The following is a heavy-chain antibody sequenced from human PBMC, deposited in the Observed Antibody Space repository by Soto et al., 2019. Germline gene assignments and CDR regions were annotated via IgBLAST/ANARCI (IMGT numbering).Heavy chain of an antibody. J-gene: IGHJ5*02. CDR3: ARAGGYDFWSLFDP. D-gene: IGHD3-3*01. CDR2: IKQDGSEK. V-gene: IGHV3-7*01. Sequence: EVQLEESGGGLVQPGGSLRLSCVASGFTFSDYRMSWVRQAPGKGPEWVANIKQDGSEKNYKDSVKGRFSISRDNTKNSLVLQMNSLRADDTAVYHCARAGGYDFWSLFDPWGQGTLVTVSS. CDR1: GFTFSDYR.